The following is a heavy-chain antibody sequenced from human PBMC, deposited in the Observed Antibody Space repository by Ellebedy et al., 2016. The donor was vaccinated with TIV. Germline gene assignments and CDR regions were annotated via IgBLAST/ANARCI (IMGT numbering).Heavy chain of an antibody. CDR3: ARVGEVAAPPCSY. Sequence: PGGSLRLSCKGSGYSFTSYWIGWVRQMPGKGLEWMGIIYPGDSDTRYSTSFQGQVTISADKSISTAYLQWSSLKASDTAMYYCARVGEVAAPPCSYWGQGTLVTVSS. CDR2: IYPGDSDT. CDR1: GYSFTSYW. D-gene: IGHD2-15*01. V-gene: IGHV5-51*01. J-gene: IGHJ4*02.